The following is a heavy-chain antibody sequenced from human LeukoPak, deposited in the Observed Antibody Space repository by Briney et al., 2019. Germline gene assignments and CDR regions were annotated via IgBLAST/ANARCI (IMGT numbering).Heavy chain of an antibody. CDR1: GYTFTSYG. J-gene: IGHJ4*02. CDR2: ISAYNGNT. Sequence: GASVKVSCKASGYTFTSYGISWVRQAPGQGLEWMGWISAYNGNTNYAQKLQGRVTTTTDTSTSTAYMELRSLRSDDTAVYYCARGGYYYGSGSYHLPLDYWGQGTLVTVSS. D-gene: IGHD3-10*01. CDR3: ARGGYYYGSGSYHLPLDY. V-gene: IGHV1-18*01.